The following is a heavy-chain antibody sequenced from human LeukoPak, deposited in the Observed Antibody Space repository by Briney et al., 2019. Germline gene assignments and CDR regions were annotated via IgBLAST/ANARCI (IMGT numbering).Heavy chain of an antibody. J-gene: IGHJ5*02. D-gene: IGHD1-26*01. CDR1: GYTFTSYG. Sequence: ASVKVSCKASGYTFTSYGISWVRQAPGQGLEWMGWISAYNGNTNYAQKVQGRVTMTTDTSTNTAYMELRSLRSDDTAVYYCARDPEGTCSGSYEGDWFDPWGQGTLVTVSS. V-gene: IGHV1-18*01. CDR2: ISAYNGNT. CDR3: ARDPEGTCSGSYEGDWFDP.